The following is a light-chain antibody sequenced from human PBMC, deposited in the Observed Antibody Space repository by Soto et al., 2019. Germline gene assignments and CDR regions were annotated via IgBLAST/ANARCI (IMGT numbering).Light chain of an antibody. J-gene: IGLJ3*02. V-gene: IGLV2-8*01. CDR3: SSYANSISVL. Sequence: QSALTQPPSASGSPGQSVTISCTGTSSDVGYSNYVSWYQQHPGKAPKLIIYEVTKRPSGVPDRFSGSKSDNTASLTVSGLQAEDEADYYCSSYANSISVLFGGGTKLTVL. CDR2: EVT. CDR1: SSDVGYSNY.